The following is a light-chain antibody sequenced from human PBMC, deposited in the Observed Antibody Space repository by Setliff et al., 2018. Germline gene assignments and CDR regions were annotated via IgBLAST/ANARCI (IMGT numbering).Light chain of an antibody. CDR3: AAWDDSLNGPI. V-gene: IGLV1-44*01. CDR1: KSNIGTNT. J-gene: IGLJ2*01. CDR2: SNN. Sequence: QSVLTQPPSASGTPGQRVTISCSGSKSNIGTNTVNWYRQVPGTAPKLLIYSNNQWPSGVPDRFSGSKSGTSASLAISGLQSDDEADYYCAAWDDSLNGPIFGGGTKVTVL.